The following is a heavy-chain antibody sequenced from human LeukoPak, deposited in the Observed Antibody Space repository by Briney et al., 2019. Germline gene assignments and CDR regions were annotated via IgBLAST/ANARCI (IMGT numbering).Heavy chain of an antibody. CDR1: GFTFSSYV. CDR3: AKDISDYYGSGRYYN. D-gene: IGHD3-10*01. J-gene: IGHJ4*02. CDR2: ISGSGGST. Sequence: GGSLRLSCAASGFTFSSYVMSWVRQASGKGLEWVSAISGSGGSTYYADSVKGRFTISRDNSKNTLFLQMNSLRAEDTAVYYCAKDISDYYGSGRYYNWGQGTLVTVSS. V-gene: IGHV3-23*01.